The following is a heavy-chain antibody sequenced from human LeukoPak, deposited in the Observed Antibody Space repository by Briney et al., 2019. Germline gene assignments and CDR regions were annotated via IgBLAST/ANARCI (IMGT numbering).Heavy chain of an antibody. CDR2: IIPIFGTA. CDR3: AKTKRGEGYNKYTPHYFDY. D-gene: IGHD5-24*01. J-gene: IGHJ4*02. Sequence: SVKVSCKASGGTFSSYAISWVRQAPGQGLEWMGRIIPIFGTANYAQKFQGRVTITTDESTSTAYMELSSLRSEDTAVYYCAKTKRGEGYNKYTPHYFDYWGQGTLVTVSS. V-gene: IGHV1-69*05. CDR1: GGTFSSYA.